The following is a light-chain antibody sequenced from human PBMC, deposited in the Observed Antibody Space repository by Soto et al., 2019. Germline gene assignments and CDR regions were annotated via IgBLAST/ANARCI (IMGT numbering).Light chain of an antibody. Sequence: ALTPPPSASGSPGQSVTISCTGTSGDIGGYNYVSWYQQHPGKAPKLMIYDVSKRPSGVPDRFSGSKSGNTASLTISGLQAEDEADYYCCSYAGSYTSYVFGTGTKVTVL. CDR3: CSYAGSYTSYV. J-gene: IGLJ1*01. V-gene: IGLV2-11*01. CDR2: DVS. CDR1: SGDIGGYNY.